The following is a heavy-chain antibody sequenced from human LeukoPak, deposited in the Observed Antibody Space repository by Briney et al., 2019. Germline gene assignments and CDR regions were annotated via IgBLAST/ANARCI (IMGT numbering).Heavy chain of an antibody. CDR3: ARGLRSTYYDFWSGYSNWFDP. CDR2: INHSGST. V-gene: IGHV4-34*01. J-gene: IGHJ5*02. D-gene: IGHD3-3*01. CDR1: GGSFSGYY. Sequence: PSETLSLTYAVYGGSFSGYYWSWIRQPPGKGLEWIGEINHSGSTNYNPSLKSRVTISVDTSKNQFSLKLSSVTAADTAVYYCARGLRSTYYDFWSGYSNWFDPWGQGTLVTVSS.